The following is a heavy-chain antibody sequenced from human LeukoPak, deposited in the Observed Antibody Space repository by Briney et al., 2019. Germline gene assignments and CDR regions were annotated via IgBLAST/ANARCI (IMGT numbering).Heavy chain of an antibody. J-gene: IGHJ4*02. Sequence: GGSLRLSCEGSAFIFSGHWMNWVRQTPGKGLEWVASIKEDGSERQYVDSVKGRFSISRDNTKGSLFLQLNSLRAEDTAVYYCARAVATYYEFDYWGQGTLVTVSS. D-gene: IGHD5-12*01. CDR2: IKEDGSER. CDR3: ARAVATYYEFDY. CDR1: AFIFSGHW. V-gene: IGHV3-7*03.